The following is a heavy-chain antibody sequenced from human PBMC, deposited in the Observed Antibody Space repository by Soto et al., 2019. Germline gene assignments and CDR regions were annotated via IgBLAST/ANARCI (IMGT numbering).Heavy chain of an antibody. V-gene: IGHV3-23*01. CDR2: ISGSGGTI. Sequence: HPGGSLRLSCAASGFTFSSYAMSWVRQAPGKGLEWVSAISGSGGTIYYADSVKGRFTISRDNAKNSLHLQMNSLRAEDTAVYYCASGVAASHFYYYYMDVWGKGTTVTVSS. CDR3: ASGVAASHFYYYYMDV. J-gene: IGHJ6*03. CDR1: GFTFSSYA. D-gene: IGHD2-15*01.